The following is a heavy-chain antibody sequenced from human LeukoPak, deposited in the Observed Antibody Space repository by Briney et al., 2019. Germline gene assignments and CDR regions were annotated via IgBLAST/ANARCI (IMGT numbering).Heavy chain of an antibody. J-gene: IGHJ4*02. D-gene: IGHD4-11*01. CDR1: GFTFRTAW. V-gene: IGHV3-7*01. CDR3: ARGSSVTANNFDY. CDR2: IKQDESEK. Sequence: GGSLRLSCAASGFTFRTAWMNWVRQAPGKGLEWVANIKQDESEKYYVDSVKGRFTISRDNAKNSLYLQMNSLRAEDTAVYYCARGSSVTANNFDYWGQGTLVTVSS.